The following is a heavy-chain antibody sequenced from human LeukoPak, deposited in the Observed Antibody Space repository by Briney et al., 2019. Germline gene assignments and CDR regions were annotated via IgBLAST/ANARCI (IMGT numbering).Heavy chain of an antibody. CDR3: ARVHYYGSGATS. D-gene: IGHD3-10*01. V-gene: IGHV1-2*02. J-gene: IGHJ4*02. CDR2: INPNSGGT. Sequence: ASVKVSCKASGYAFTSYYMHWVRQAPGQGLEWMGIINPNSGGTNYAQKFQGRVTMTRDTSISTAYMELSRLRSDDTAVYYCARVHYYGSGATSWGQGTLVTVSS. CDR1: GYAFTSYY.